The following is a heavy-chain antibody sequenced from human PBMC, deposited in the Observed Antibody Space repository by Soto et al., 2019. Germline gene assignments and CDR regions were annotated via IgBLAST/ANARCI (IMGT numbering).Heavy chain of an antibody. J-gene: IGHJ4*02. Sequence: QVQLVESGGGMVQPGTSLRLSCAASGFTFNTYAFHWVRQAPGKGLEWLAVISYHGINFYYANSVKGRFTISRDNSMNPVYLQMNSLTVEYTGVYYCATAPLITTPVEYYFQWWGRGTQVTVSS. D-gene: IGHD3-10*02. CDR1: GFTFNTYA. CDR2: ISYHGINF. V-gene: IGHV3-30*01. CDR3: ATAPLITTPVEYYFQW.